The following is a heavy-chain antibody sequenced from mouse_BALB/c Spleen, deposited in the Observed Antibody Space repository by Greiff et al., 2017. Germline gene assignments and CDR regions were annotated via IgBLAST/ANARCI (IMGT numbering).Heavy chain of an antibody. CDR2: ISYSGST. D-gene: IGHD3-2*01. CDR3: ARGTARAFAY. J-gene: IGHJ3*01. V-gene: IGHV3-2*02. CDR1: GYSITSDYA. Sequence: EVRLQESGPGLVKPSQSLSLTCTVTGYSITSDYAWNWIRQFPGNKLEWMGYISYSGSTSYNPSLKSRISITRDTSKNQFFLQLNSVTTEDTATYYCARGTARAFAYWGQGTLVTVSA.